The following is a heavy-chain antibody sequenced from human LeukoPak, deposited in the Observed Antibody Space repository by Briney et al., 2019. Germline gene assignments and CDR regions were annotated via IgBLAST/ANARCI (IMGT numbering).Heavy chain of an antibody. CDR3: ARGNDSSGYYSEDY. CDR1: GGSISSGDSY. CDR2: IYYSGST. Sequence: SQTLSLTCTVSGGSISSGDSYWSWIRQPPGKGLEWIGYIYYSGSTYYNPSLKSRVTISVDTSKNQFSLKLSSVTAADTAVYYCARGNDSSGYYSEDYWGQGTLVTVSS. J-gene: IGHJ4*02. V-gene: IGHV4-30-4*01. D-gene: IGHD3-22*01.